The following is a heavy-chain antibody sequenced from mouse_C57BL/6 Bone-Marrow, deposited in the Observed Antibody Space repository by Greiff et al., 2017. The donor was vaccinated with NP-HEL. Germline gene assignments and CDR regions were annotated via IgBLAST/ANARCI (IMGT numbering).Heavy chain of an antibody. Sequence: QVQLQQSGAELVRPGTSVKMSCKASGYTFTNYWIGWAKQRPGHGLEWIGDIYPGGGYTNYNEKFKGKATLTADKSSSTAYMQVSSLTSEDSAIYYCARITAVVNFDYWGQGTTLTVSS. D-gene: IGHD1-1*01. V-gene: IGHV1-63*01. CDR2: IYPGGGYT. J-gene: IGHJ2*01. CDR1: GYTFTNYW. CDR3: ARITAVVNFDY.